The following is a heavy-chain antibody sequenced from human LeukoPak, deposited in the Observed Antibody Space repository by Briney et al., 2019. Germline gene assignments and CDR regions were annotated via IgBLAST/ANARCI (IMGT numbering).Heavy chain of an antibody. J-gene: IGHJ6*02. V-gene: IGHV3-66*01. CDR2: IYSGGST. CDR1: GFTVSSNY. CDR3: AREEVGTAMAYYYYYGMDV. Sequence: GGSLRLSCAASGFTVSSNYMSWVRQAPGEGLGWVSVIYSGGSTYYADSVKGRFTISRDNSKNTLYLQMNSLRAEDTAVYYCAREEVGTAMAYYYYYGMDVWAKGTRSPSP. D-gene: IGHD5-18*01.